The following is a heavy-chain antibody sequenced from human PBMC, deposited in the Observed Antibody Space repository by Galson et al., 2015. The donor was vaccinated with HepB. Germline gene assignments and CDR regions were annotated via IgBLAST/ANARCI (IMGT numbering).Heavy chain of an antibody. CDR1: GFTFATYT. Sequence: SLRLSCAASGFTFATYTMTWVRQAPGRGLEWVSVISGSGGTTYYADSVKGRFTISRDNSKNTMYLQMNSLRAEDTAVYYCAKRYYAASGPFDPWGQGTLVTVSS. CDR2: ISGSGGTT. J-gene: IGHJ5*02. D-gene: IGHD3-16*01. V-gene: IGHV3-23*01. CDR3: AKRYYAASGPFDP.